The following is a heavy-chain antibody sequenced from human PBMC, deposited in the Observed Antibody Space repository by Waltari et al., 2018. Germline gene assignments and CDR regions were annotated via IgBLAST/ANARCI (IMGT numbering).Heavy chain of an antibody. CDR2: ISSSSSYI. V-gene: IGHV3-21*01. J-gene: IGHJ4*02. D-gene: IGHD6-19*01. CDR3: ARGIIAVAGTLPHFDY. Sequence: EVQLVESGGGLVKPGGSLRLSCAASGFTFSSYSMNWVRPAPGKGLEWVSSISSSSSYIYYADSVRGRFTISRDNAKNSLYLQMNSLRAEDTAVYYCARGIIAVAGTLPHFDYWGQGTLVTVSS. CDR1: GFTFSSYS.